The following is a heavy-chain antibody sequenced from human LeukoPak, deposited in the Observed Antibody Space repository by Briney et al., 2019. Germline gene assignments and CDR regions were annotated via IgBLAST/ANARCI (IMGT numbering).Heavy chain of an antibody. V-gene: IGHV3-48*04. CDR1: GFTFSTYS. CDR3: ARDMVD. D-gene: IGHD2-15*01. Sequence: PGGSLRLSCAASGFTFSTYSMNWVRQAPGKGLEWVSYISSSSSTIYYADSVKGRFTISRDNAKKTLYLQMNSLRAEDTAVYYCARDMVDWGQGTLVTVSS. J-gene: IGHJ4*02. CDR2: ISSSSSTI.